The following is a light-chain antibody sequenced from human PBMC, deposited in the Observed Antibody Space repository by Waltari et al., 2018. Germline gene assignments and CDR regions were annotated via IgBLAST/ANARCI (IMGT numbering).Light chain of an antibody. J-gene: IGKJ4*01. V-gene: IGKV4-1*01. Sequence: DIVMTQSPDSLAVSLGERATINCKSSQSVLYSSNNKNYLAWYQQKPRQPPKLLIYWASTRAPGVPERFSGSGAATDFTLTISSLQAEDVAVYYCQQYYTTPLTFGGGTRWRSN. CDR2: WAS. CDR1: QSVLYSSNNKNY. CDR3: QQYYTTPLT.